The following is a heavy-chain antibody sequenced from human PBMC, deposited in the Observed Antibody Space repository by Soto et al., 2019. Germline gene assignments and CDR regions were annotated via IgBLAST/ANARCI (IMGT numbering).Heavy chain of an antibody. V-gene: IGHV1-69*01. CDR1: GGTFSSYA. Sequence: QVQLVQSGAEVKKPGSSVKVSCKASGGTFSSYAISWVRQAPGQGLEWMGGIIPIFGTANYAQKFQGRVTITADESTSTAYMELSSLRSEDTAVYYCARDLWMSGYDTRGSYYYYYGMDVWGQGTTVTVSS. CDR3: ARDLWMSGYDTRGSYYYYYGMDV. J-gene: IGHJ6*02. D-gene: IGHD5-12*01. CDR2: IIPIFGTA.